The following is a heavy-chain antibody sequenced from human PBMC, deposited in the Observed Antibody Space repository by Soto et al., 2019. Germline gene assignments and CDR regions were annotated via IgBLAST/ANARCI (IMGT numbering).Heavy chain of an antibody. Sequence: SETLSLTCTVSGGSISSYYWSWIRQPPGKGLEWIGYIYYSGSTNYNPSLKSRVTISVDTSKNQFSLKLSSVTAADTAVYYCARGRGGWFINQLLNAFDIWGHGTMVTVSS. CDR2: IYYSGST. V-gene: IGHV4-59*01. J-gene: IGHJ3*02. D-gene: IGHD2-2*01. CDR1: GGSISSYY. CDR3: ARGRGGWFINQLLNAFDI.